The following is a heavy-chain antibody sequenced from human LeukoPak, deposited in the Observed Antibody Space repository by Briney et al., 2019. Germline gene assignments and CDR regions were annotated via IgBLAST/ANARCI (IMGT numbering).Heavy chain of an antibody. V-gene: IGHV3-23*01. D-gene: IGHD6-13*01. CDR3: AKTLRQQLVNWFDP. CDR2: ISGSGGST. Sequence: GGSLRLSCAASGFTFSSYAMSWVRQAPGKGLEWVSAISGSGGSTYYADSVKGRFTISRDNSKNTLYLQMNSLRAEDTAIYYCAKTLRQQLVNWFDPWGQGTLVTVSS. CDR1: GFTFSSYA. J-gene: IGHJ5*02.